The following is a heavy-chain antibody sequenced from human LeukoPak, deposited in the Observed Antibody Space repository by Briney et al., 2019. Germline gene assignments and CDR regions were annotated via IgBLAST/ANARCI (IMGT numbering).Heavy chain of an antibody. CDR2: VHPSGGA. CDR3: ARVIGVNDKYFDY. D-gene: IGHD3-22*01. Sequence: SETLSLTCNVSGDGFSLYYWGWIRQPAGKGLEWIGRVHPSGGANYNYSLRSRVTLSVDTSKNQVFLRLTSVTVADTAVYYCARVIGVNDKYFDYWGQGTLVTVSS. CDR1: GDGFSLYY. V-gene: IGHV4-4*07. J-gene: IGHJ4*02.